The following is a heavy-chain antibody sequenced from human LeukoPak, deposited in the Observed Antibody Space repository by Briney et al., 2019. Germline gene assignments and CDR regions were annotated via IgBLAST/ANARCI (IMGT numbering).Heavy chain of an antibody. CDR2: VNPNSGHT. Sequence: ASVKVSCKASGYTFTSYDVNWVRQATGQGLERMGWVNPNSGHTGHAQKFQGRVTMTTNTSISTAYMELSSLRSEDTAVYYCARGAPGSYCSGGSCPYFDYWGQGTLVSVSS. CDR1: GYTFTSYD. J-gene: IGHJ4*02. D-gene: IGHD2-15*01. V-gene: IGHV1-8*01. CDR3: ARGAPGSYCSGGSCPYFDY.